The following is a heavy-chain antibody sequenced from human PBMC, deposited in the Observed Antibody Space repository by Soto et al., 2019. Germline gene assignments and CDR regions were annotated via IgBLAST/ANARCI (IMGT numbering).Heavy chain of an antibody. Sequence: PGGSLRLSCAASGFTVSSNYMSWVRQAPGKGLEWVSVIYSGGSTYYADSVKGRFTISRHNSKNTLYLQMNSLRAEDTAVYYCARDSSQQLGAYYYYMDVWGKGTTVTVSS. D-gene: IGHD6-13*01. CDR2: IYSGGST. V-gene: IGHV3-53*04. CDR3: ARDSSQQLGAYYYYMDV. CDR1: GFTVSSNY. J-gene: IGHJ6*03.